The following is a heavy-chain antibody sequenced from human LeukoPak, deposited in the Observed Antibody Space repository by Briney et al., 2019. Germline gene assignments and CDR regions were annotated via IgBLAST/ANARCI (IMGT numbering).Heavy chain of an antibody. Sequence: GGTLRFSCAASGFTISSYAMSWVRQAPGKGLKWVSAISGSGGSTYYADSVKGRFTISRDNSKNKLYLQMNSLRAEDTAVYYCAKVQKRNYGSGSYIHYWGQGTLVTVSS. CDR3: AKVQKRNYGSGSYIHY. CDR2: ISGSGGST. D-gene: IGHD3-10*01. V-gene: IGHV3-23*01. J-gene: IGHJ4*02. CDR1: GFTISSYA.